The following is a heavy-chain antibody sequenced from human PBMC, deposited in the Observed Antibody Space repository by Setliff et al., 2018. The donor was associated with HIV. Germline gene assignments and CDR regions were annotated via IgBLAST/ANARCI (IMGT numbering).Heavy chain of an antibody. CDR3: ARYSPRGYTLTGPY. CDR1: GGTFSLHY. D-gene: IGHD6-25*01. J-gene: IGHJ4*02. Sequence: PSETLSLTCAVSGGTFSLHYYTWIRQSPLRGLEWIGEINHSGGTRYNPSLESRVTISVDTSKNQFSLKLNSVTAADTAVYYCARYSPRGYTLTGPYWGQGTLVTVSS. CDR2: INHSGGT. V-gene: IGHV4-34*01.